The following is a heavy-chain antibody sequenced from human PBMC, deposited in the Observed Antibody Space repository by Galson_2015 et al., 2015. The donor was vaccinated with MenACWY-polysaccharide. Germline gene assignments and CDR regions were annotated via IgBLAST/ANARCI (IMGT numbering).Heavy chain of an antibody. CDR3: ARGHHGMDV. Sequence: SLRLSCAVSGFTFKNYWMSWVRQAPGKGLEWVANIKKDGSEKYCVDSVKGRFTISRDNGRSSLYLQMNGLRVEDTAVYYCARGHHGMDVWGQGTTVTVS. V-gene: IGHV3-7*01. CDR1: GFTFKNYW. CDR2: IKKDGSEK. J-gene: IGHJ6*02.